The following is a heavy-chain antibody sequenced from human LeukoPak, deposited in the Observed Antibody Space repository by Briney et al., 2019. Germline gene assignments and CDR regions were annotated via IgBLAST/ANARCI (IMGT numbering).Heavy chain of an antibody. CDR3: ARGRDVLRYFDWSTGFDP. Sequence: GGSLRLSCAASGFTFSSYGMHWVRQAPGKGLEWVAFVRYDGSNKYYADSVKGRFTISRDSSKNTLYLQMNSLRPEDTAVYYCARGRDVLRYFDWSTGFDPWGQGTLVTVSS. CDR2: VRYDGSNK. CDR1: GFTFSSYG. J-gene: IGHJ5*02. D-gene: IGHD3-9*01. V-gene: IGHV3-30*02.